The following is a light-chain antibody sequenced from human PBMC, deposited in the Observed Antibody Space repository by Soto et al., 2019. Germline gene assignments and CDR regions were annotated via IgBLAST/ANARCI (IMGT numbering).Light chain of an antibody. CDR1: QSVGTR. CDR3: QHYQSGHPIT. V-gene: IGKV3-20*01. J-gene: IGKJ5*01. CDR2: GAS. Sequence: EILLTQSPDTLSLSPVERASGCFLAAQSVGTRLAWYQHKTGQAPRLLISGASSRATGIPDRFTGSGSETSFTLTISRLEPEDFALYYCQHYQSGHPITFGQGTRLEIK.